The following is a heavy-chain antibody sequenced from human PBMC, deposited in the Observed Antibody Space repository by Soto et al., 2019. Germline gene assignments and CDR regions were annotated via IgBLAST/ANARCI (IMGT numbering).Heavy chain of an antibody. V-gene: IGHV3-15*07. CDR2: IKSKTDGGTT. CDR3: TTHCSGWYVVGVGLNYGMDV. D-gene: IGHD6-19*01. Sequence: EVQLVESGGGLVKPGGSLRLSCAASGFTFSNAWMNWVRQAPGKGLEWVGRIKSKTDGGTTDYAAPVKGRFTISRDDSKSTLYLQMNSLKTEDTAVYYCTTHCSGWYVVGVGLNYGMDVWGQGTTVTVSS. J-gene: IGHJ6*02. CDR1: GFTFSNAW.